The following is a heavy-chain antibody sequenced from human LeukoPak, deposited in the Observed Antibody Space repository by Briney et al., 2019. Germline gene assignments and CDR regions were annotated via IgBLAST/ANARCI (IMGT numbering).Heavy chain of an antibody. CDR3: ARDPSSYYYGMDV. CDR2: IHYSGST. J-gene: IGHJ6*02. Sequence: PSETLSLTCTVSGASISSYSWSWIRQPPGKGLEWIGYIHYSGSTNYNPSLKSRVTISVDTSKNQFSLKLSSVTAADTAVYFCARDPSSYYYGMDVWGQGTTVTVSS. D-gene: IGHD6-6*01. CDR1: GASISSYS. V-gene: IGHV4-59*01.